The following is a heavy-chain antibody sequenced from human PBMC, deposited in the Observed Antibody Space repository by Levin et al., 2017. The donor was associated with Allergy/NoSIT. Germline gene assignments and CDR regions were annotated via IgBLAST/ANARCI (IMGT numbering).Heavy chain of an antibody. Sequence: GESLKISCAASRFTFSSYEMNWVRQAPGKGLEWVSYISSSGSTIYYADSVKGRFTISRDNAKNSLFLQMNSLRAEDTAIYYCAAYYYDSSGYYLFDYWGQGTLVTVSS. CDR2: ISSSGSTI. CDR1: RFTFSSYE. D-gene: IGHD3-22*01. CDR3: AAYYYDSSGYYLFDY. V-gene: IGHV3-48*03. J-gene: IGHJ4*02.